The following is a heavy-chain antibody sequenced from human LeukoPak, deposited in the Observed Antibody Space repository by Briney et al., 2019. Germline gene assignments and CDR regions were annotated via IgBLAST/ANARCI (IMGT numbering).Heavy chain of an antibody. D-gene: IGHD2-8*01. Sequence: ASVKVSCKASGGTFSSDTISWVRQAPGQGLEWMGRIIPILGIANYAQKFQGRVTITADKSTSTAYMELSSLRSEDTAVYYCAYCTNGVCYRGGAYGMDVWGQGTTVTVSS. CDR1: GGTFSSDT. CDR2: IIPILGIA. CDR3: AYCTNGVCYRGGAYGMDV. V-gene: IGHV1-69*02. J-gene: IGHJ6*02.